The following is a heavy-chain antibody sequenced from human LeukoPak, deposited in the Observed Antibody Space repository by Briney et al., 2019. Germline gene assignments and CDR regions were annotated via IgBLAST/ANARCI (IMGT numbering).Heavy chain of an antibody. CDR2: TSYSRTT. CDR3: AKLGHSDGWYLGAFDI. CDR1: GGSITGHY. V-gene: IGHV4-59*08. Sequence: SETLSLTCAVSGGSITGHYWNWIRQTPGMRLEWIGYTSYSRTTIYNSYFKGRATMSIDTSKNQLYLNLTSVTATDTAVYYCAKLGHSDGWYLGAFDIWGQGTTVIASS. D-gene: IGHD6-19*01. J-gene: IGHJ3*02.